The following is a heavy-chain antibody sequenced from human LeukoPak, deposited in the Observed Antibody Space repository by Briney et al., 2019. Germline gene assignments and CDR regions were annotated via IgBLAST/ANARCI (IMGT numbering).Heavy chain of an antibody. CDR3: ARVGVPVLRFLEWLPNYYYYGMDV. Sequence: PSETLSLTCTVSGGSISSGGYYWSWIRQHPGKGLEWIGYIYYSGSTYYNPSLKSRVTISVDTSKNQFSLKLSSVTAADTAVYYCARVGVPVLRFLEWLPNYYYYGMDVWGQGTTVTVSS. J-gene: IGHJ6*02. D-gene: IGHD3-3*01. CDR1: GGSISSGGYY. V-gene: IGHV4-31*03. CDR2: IYYSGST.